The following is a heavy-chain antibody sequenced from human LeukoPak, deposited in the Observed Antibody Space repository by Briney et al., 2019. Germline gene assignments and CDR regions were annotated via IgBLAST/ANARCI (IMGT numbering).Heavy chain of an antibody. CDR2: INARGDT. J-gene: IGHJ5*02. CDR1: GWSFNDYY. D-gene: IGHD2-2*01. Sequence: PSETLSLTCAVYGWSFNDYYWNWIRQPPGKGLEWIGEINARGDTNFNPSLKSRVTISVDTSKSQFSLRLTSMIASDTAVYYCARGQIPAARGYNWFDPSGQRTLVTVSS. CDR3: ARGQIPAARGYNWFDP. V-gene: IGHV4-34*01.